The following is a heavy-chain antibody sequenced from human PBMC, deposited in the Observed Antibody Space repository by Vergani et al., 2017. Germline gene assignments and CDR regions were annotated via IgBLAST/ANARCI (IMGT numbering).Heavy chain of an antibody. CDR3: ARPAYQYYRSGGNSFDI. V-gene: IGHV4-31*03. CDR2: IYSSGST. CDR1: GGSISSGGYY. D-gene: IGHD3-10*01. Sequence: QVQLQESGPGLVKPSQTLSLTCTVSGGSISSGGYYWSWIRQHPGEGLEWIGYIYSSGSTYYNPSLKSRVIISVDTSKNQFSLKLSSVPAGDTAVYCCARPAYQYYRSGGNSFDIWSQGTMVTVS. J-gene: IGHJ3*02.